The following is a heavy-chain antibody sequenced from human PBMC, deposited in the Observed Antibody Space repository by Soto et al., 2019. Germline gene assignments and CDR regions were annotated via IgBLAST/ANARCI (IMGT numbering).Heavy chain of an antibody. CDR3: ARDGTAMALNWFDP. J-gene: IGHJ5*02. V-gene: IGHV3-30-3*01. Sequence: QVQLVESGGGVVQPGRSLRLSCAASGFTFSSYAIHWVRQAPGKGLEWVAVISYDGSNKFYADSVKGRFSISRDNSQNTLYLQMNSLRAADTAVYYCARDGTAMALNWFDPWGQGTLVNVSS. D-gene: IGHD5-18*01. CDR1: GFTFSSYA. CDR2: ISYDGSNK.